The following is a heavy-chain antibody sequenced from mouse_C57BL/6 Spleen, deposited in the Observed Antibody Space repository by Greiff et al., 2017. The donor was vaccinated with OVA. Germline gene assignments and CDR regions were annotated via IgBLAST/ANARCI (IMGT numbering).Heavy chain of an antibody. Sequence: QVQLQQPGAELVMPGSSVKLSCKASCYTFTSYWMHWVKQRPIQGLEWIGNIDPSDSETHYNQKFKDKATLTVDKSSSTAYMQLSSLTSEDSAVYYGALCYGSAHWYFDVWGKGTTVTVSA. CDR2: IDPSDSET. D-gene: IGHD2-1*01. V-gene: IGHV1-52*01. J-gene: IGHJ1*03. CDR1: CYTFTSYW. CDR3: ALCYGSAHWYFDV.